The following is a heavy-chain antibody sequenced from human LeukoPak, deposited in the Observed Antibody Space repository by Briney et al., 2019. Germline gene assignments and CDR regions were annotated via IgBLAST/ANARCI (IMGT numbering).Heavy chain of an antibody. CDR3: ARDLGLFCVYY. J-gene: IGHJ4*02. CDR1: GYTFSDYY. D-gene: IGHD3-22*01. CDR2: INPNNGDT. Sequence: ASVKVSCKASGYTFSDYYIHWVRQAPGQGLEWMGWINPNNGDTAYAQKFQGRVTMTRDTSISTGYMELSRLRSDDTAVYSCARDLGLFCVYYWGQGTLVTVSS. V-gene: IGHV1-2*02.